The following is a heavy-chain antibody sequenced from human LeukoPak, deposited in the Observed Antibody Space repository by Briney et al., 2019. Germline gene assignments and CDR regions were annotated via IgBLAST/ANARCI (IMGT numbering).Heavy chain of an antibody. CDR3: ARVRSYGSYYFDY. V-gene: IGHV3-11*06. CDR1: GFTFSDYY. D-gene: IGHD5-18*01. J-gene: IGHJ4*02. CDR2: ISSSSSYT. Sequence: PGGSLRLSCAASGFTFSDYYMSWTRQAPGKGLEWVSYISSSSSYTNYADSVKGRFTISRDNAKNSLYLQMNSLRAEDTAVYYCARVRSYGSYYFDYWGQGTLVTVSS.